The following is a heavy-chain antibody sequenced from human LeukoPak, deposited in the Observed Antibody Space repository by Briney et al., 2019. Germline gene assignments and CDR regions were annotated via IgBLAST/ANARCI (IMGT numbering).Heavy chain of an antibody. J-gene: IGHJ1*01. Sequence: VSVKVSCKASGYIFSSYDINWVRQATGQGLEWMGWMNPNSGNTGYAQKFQGRVTMTRNTSTSTAYMELSSLRSEDTAVYYCARRTTDSSGYYYDTKYFHYWGQGTLVTVSS. CDR2: MNPNSGNT. CDR1: GYIFSSYD. CDR3: ARRTTDSSGYYYDTKYFHY. V-gene: IGHV1-8*01. D-gene: IGHD3-22*01.